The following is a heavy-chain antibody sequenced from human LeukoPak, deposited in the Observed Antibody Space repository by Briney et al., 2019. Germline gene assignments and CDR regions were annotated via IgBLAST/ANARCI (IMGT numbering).Heavy chain of an antibody. V-gene: IGHV5-51*01. CDR1: GYSFTGYW. CDR2: IYPGDSDT. CDR3: ARRRDFSDYSDPFDI. J-gene: IGHJ3*02. D-gene: IGHD4-11*01. Sequence: GESLKISCKGSGYSFTGYWIGWGRQLPGKGLEWMGIIYPGDSDTRYSPSFQGQVTISADKSNSTAYLQWSSLKASDTAIFYCARRRDFSDYSDPFDIWGRGTMVTVSS.